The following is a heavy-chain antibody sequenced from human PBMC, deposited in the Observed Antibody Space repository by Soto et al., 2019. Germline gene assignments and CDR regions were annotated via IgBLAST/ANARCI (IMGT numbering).Heavy chain of an antibody. D-gene: IGHD1-26*01. Sequence: EVQLLESGGGLVQPGGSLSLSCAASGFTFSNYAMSWVRQAPKTGLEWVAGIVFGGDGAFYSDSVKGRFTISRDNSRNTLYLEMNSLRVEDAAVYYCAKEWAPFGQPYLDYWGQGILVTVSS. CDR2: IVFGGDGA. V-gene: IGHV3-23*01. CDR3: AKEWAPFGQPYLDY. J-gene: IGHJ4*02. CDR1: GFTFSNYA.